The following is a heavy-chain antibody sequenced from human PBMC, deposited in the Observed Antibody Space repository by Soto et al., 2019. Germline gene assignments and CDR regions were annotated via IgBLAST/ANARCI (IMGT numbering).Heavy chain of an antibody. CDR1: GYTFTSYY. Sequence: QVQLVQSGAEVKKPGASVKVSCKASGYTFTSYYMHWVRQAPGQGLEWMGIINPSGGSTSYAQKFQGRVAMTQDTSTSTVYKELSSLRSEDTAVYYCAREGEWEHGSAFWGQGTLVTVSS. V-gene: IGHV1-46*03. CDR2: INPSGGST. CDR3: AREGEWEHGSAF. D-gene: IGHD1-26*01. J-gene: IGHJ4*02.